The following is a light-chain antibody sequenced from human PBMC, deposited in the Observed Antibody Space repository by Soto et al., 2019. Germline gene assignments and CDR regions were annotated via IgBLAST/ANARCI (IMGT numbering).Light chain of an antibody. Sequence: EVVLPQSPVTLSLSPWERATLSCRASQSFRGLLAWYQQKPGRAHRLLIYGASSRATGIPDRFSGSGSGTDFTLTISRLEPEDFAMYYCQQYGYLVTFGGGTKVDIK. V-gene: IGKV3-20*01. CDR3: QQYGYLVT. CDR1: QSFRGL. CDR2: GAS. J-gene: IGKJ4*01.